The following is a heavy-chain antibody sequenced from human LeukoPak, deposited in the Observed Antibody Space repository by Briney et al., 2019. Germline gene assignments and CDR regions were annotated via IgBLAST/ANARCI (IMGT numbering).Heavy chain of an antibody. J-gene: IGHJ6*02. V-gene: IGHV3-64*01. CDR2: ISSNGGIT. Sequence: SGGSLRLSCAASGCTFSSYAMHWVRQAPGKGLEYVSAISSNGGITYYANSVEGRFTISRDNSKNTLYLQMGSLRAEDMAVYYCARDQLLLSYYYGMDVWGQGTTVTVSS. CDR3: ARDQLLLSYYYGMDV. CDR1: GCTFSSYA. D-gene: IGHD2-2*01.